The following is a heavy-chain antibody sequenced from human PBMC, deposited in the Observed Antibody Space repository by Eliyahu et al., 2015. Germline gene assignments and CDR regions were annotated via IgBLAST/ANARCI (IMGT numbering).Heavy chain of an antibody. D-gene: IGHD2-2*01. CDR1: GGSISSSSYY. CDR2: SYYSGRT. V-gene: IGHV4-39*01. J-gene: IGHJ4*02. CDR3: APTDCSSTSCPN. Sequence: QLQLQESGPGLVKPSETLSLTCTVSGGSISSSSYYWGWIRQPPGKGAGLVGGSYYSGRTSYNPSLKSRVTISVDTSKNQFSLKLSSVTAADTAVYYCAPTDCSSTSCPNWGQGTLVTVSS.